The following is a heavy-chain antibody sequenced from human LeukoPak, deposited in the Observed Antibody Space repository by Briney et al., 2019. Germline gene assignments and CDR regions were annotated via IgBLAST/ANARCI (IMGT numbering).Heavy chain of an antibody. J-gene: IGHJ5*02. Sequence: GGSLRLSCAASGFTFSSYGMSWVRQAPGKGLEWVSSISTSGASTYYADSVKGRFTISRDNSKNTLYLQMNSLRAEDTAVYYCAKSSGSYRNFDPWGQGTLVTVSS. CDR3: AKSSGSYRNFDP. V-gene: IGHV3-23*01. CDR1: GFTFSSYG. D-gene: IGHD1-26*01. CDR2: ISTSGAST.